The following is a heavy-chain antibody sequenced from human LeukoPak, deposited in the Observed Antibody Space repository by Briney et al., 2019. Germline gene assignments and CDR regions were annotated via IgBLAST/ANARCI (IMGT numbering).Heavy chain of an antibody. CDR2: INPNSGGT. D-gene: IGHD2-15*01. J-gene: IGHJ4*01. CDR3: ARGRGGGSLDY. CDR1: GYTFTGYY. Sequence: ASVKVSRKASGYTFTGYYMHWVRQAPGQGLEWMGRINPNSGGTNYAQKFQGRVTMTRDTSIGTAYMELSRLRPDDTAIYYCARGRGGGSLDYWAHGTLVTVSS. V-gene: IGHV1-2*06.